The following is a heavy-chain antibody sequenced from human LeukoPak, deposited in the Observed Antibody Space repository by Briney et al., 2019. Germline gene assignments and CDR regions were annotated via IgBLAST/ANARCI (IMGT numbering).Heavy chain of an antibody. V-gene: IGHV1-69*13. CDR1: GGTFTSYA. CDR2: IIPIFGTA. J-gene: IGHJ3*02. CDR3: ARDLKLIAVEDAFDI. D-gene: IGHD6-19*01. Sequence: SVKVSCKASGGTFTSYAISWVRQAPGQGLEWMGGIIPIFGTANYAQKFQGRVTITADESTSTAYMELSSLRSEDTAVYYCARDLKLIAVEDAFDIWGQGTMVTVSS.